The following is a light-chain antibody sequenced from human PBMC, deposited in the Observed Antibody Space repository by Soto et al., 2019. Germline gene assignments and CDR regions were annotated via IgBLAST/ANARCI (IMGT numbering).Light chain of an antibody. CDR2: DVT. CDR1: SSDVGYYDY. CDR3: SSYTSSNTLV. V-gene: IGLV2-14*01. J-gene: IGLJ1*01. Sequence: QSALIQPASVSGSPGQSITISCTGSSSDVGYYDYVCWYQQHPGKAPKLMIYDVTSRPSGVSYRFSGSRSGDTASLTISGLQAEDEADYYCSSYTSSNTLVFGSGTKLTVL.